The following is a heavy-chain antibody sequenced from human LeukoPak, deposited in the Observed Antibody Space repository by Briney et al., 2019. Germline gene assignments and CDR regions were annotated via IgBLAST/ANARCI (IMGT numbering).Heavy chain of an antibody. D-gene: IGHD6-13*01. J-gene: IGHJ4*02. CDR3: ARGIAAAGTGDY. Sequence: SQTLSLTCTVSGGSISSYYWSWIRQPPGKGLEWIGYIYYSGSTNYNPSLKSRVTISVDTSKNQFSLKLSSVTAADTAVYYCARGIAAAGTGDYWGQGTLVTVSS. V-gene: IGHV4-59*01. CDR2: IYYSGST. CDR1: GGSISSYY.